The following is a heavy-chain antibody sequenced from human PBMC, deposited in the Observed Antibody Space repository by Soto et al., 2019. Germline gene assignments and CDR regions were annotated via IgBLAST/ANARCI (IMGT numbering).Heavy chain of an antibody. Sequence: PSETLSLTCTTSSGSINFYYWTWIRQSPGKGLEWIGYVAYNGTTTYNPSLKSRVTISLDTSKSRFSLRLTSATAADTATYYCARGQYFSLWSGLKYYFDQWGQGAQVTVSS. V-gene: IGHV4-59*01. CDR2: VAYNGTT. J-gene: IGHJ4*02. D-gene: IGHD3-3*01. CDR3: ARGQYFSLWSGLKYYFDQ. CDR1: SGSINFYY.